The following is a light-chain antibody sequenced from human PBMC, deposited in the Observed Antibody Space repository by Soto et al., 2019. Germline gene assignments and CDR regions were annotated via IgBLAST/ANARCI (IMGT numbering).Light chain of an antibody. CDR2: RAS. V-gene: IGKV1-5*03. CDR1: QSISSW. Sequence: DIQMTPYPSTVSASVGDRVTITCRASQSISSWLAWYQQKPGKVPKLLIYRASTLEIGVPSRFSGSGSGTDFTLTISSLQPEDFATYYCQQYNSYSEAFGQGTKVDIK. CDR3: QQYNSYSEA. J-gene: IGKJ1*01.